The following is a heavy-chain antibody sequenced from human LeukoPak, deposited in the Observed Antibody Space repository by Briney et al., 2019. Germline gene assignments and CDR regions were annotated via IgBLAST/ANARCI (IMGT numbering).Heavy chain of an antibody. V-gene: IGHV4-39*01. CDR3: ARGRKKGSVTWYGNY. J-gene: IGHJ4*02. D-gene: IGHD6-13*01. CDR2: IYSSGTT. CDR1: GASIANSNYY. Sequence: SETLSLTCTVSGASIANSNYYWGWIRQPPGKGLEWIGTIYSSGTTYYNPSLKSRLTISIDTSKNQFSLHLNSVTAADTAVYYCARGRKKGSVTWYGNYWGQGTLVTVSS.